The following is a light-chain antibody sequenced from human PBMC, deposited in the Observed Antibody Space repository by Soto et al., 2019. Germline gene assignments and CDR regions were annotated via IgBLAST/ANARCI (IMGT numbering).Light chain of an antibody. CDR1: SSDVGGYNY. V-gene: IGLV2-14*03. Sequence: QSALTQLAYVSGSPGQSIPISCTGNSSDVGGYNYVSWYQQHPGKAPKLIISDVSNRPSGVSNRFSGSKSGNTASLTISGLQAEDEADYYCNSYTSSSTHVCGTGTKVTVL. CDR3: NSYTSSSTHV. J-gene: IGLJ1*01. CDR2: DVS.